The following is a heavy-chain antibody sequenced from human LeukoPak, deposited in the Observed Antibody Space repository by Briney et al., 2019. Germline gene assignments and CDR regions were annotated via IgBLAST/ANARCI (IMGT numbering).Heavy chain of an antibody. CDR2: IKQDGSEK. J-gene: IGHJ4*02. CDR3: ARDLWYCGGDCYFDY. Sequence: GGSLRLSCAASGFTFTSYSMSWVRQAPGKGLEWVANIKQDGSEKYYVDSVKGRFTISRDNAKNSLYLQMNSLRAEDTAVYYCARDLWYCGGDCYFDYWGQGTLVTVSS. V-gene: IGHV3-7*03. D-gene: IGHD2-21*02. CDR1: GFTFTSYS.